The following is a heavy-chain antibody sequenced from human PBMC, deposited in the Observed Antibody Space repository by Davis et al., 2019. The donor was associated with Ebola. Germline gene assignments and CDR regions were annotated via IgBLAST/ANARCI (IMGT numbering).Heavy chain of an antibody. Sequence: GGSLRLSCAASGFTVSSNYMSWVRQAPGKGLEWVSVIYSGGSTYYGDSVKGRFTISRDNSKNTLYLQMDSLRAEDTAVYYCARSSGWPLYFDYWGQGTLVTVSS. D-gene: IGHD6-19*01. V-gene: IGHV3-53*01. J-gene: IGHJ4*02. CDR1: GFTVSSNY. CDR2: IYSGGST. CDR3: ARSSGWPLYFDY.